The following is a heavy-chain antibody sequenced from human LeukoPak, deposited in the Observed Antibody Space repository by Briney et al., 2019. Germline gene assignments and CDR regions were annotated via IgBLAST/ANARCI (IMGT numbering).Heavy chain of an antibody. Sequence: SVKVSCKASGGTFSSYTISWVRQAPGQGLEWMGRIIPILGIANYAQKFQGRVTITADKSTSTAYMGLSSLRSEDTAVYYCARAPTFLGGFDPWGQGTLVTVSS. CDR3: ARAPTFLGGFDP. D-gene: IGHD3-16*01. CDR1: GGTFSSYT. V-gene: IGHV1-69*02. J-gene: IGHJ5*02. CDR2: IIPILGIA.